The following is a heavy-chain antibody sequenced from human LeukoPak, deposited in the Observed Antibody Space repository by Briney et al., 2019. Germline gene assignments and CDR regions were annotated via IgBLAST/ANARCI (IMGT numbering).Heavy chain of an antibody. CDR1: GFIFGVST. D-gene: IGHD6-19*01. V-gene: IGHV3-64D*06. CDR2: ISTAGRST. CDR3: VKDRGSSGWSPFAY. Sequence: SGGSLRLSGAASGFIFGVSTMHWVRQAPGKGLEFVSSISTAGRSTYYADSAKGRFAISRDDFNSTVYLHMSSLRPEDTAMYYCVKDRGSSGWSPFAYWGQGTLVTVSS. J-gene: IGHJ4*02.